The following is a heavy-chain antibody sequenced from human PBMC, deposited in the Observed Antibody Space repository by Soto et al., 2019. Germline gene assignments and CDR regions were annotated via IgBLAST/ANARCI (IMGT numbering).Heavy chain of an antibody. J-gene: IGHJ5*02. V-gene: IGHV4-59*01. CDR2: INYSGST. CDR1: GGSISSYY. CDR3: GRARRPSTAAADFWFDP. Sequence: PSETLSLTCTVSGGSISSYYWSWIRQPPGKGLEWIGYINYSGSTNYNPSLKSRVSISVDTSKNQFSLKLSSVTAADTAVYYCGRARRPSTAAADFWFDPWGREPWSPSPQ. D-gene: IGHD6-13*01.